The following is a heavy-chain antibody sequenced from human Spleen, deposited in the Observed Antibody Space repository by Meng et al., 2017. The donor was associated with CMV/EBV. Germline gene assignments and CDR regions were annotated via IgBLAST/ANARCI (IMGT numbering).Heavy chain of an antibody. CDR2: INHSGST. CDR1: GGSFSGYS. V-gene: IGHV4-34*01. Sequence: LTCAVYGGSFSGYSWSWIRQPPGKGLEWIGEINHSGSTNYNPSLKGRVTISVDTSKNQFSLKLSSVTAADTAVYYCARSPMVVAYFDYWGQGTLVTVSS. CDR3: ARSPMVVAYFDY. J-gene: IGHJ4*02. D-gene: IGHD2-15*01.